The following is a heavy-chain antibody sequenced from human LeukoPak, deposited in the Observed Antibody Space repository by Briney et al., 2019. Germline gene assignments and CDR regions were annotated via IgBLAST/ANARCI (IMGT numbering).Heavy chain of an antibody. CDR1: GFTFSSYA. CDR3: AKDSTSAWFDP. V-gene: IGHV3-23*01. CDR2: ISGSGGST. J-gene: IGHJ5*02. D-gene: IGHD2/OR15-2a*01. Sequence: GGSLRLSCAASGFTFSSYAMSWVRQAPGRGLEWVSTISGSGGSTYYADSVKGRFTISRDNSKNTLYVQMNSLRAEDTAVYYCAKDSTSAWFDPWGQGTLVTVSS.